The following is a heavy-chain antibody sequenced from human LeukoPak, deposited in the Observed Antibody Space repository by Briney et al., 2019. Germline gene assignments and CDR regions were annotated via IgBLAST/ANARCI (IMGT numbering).Heavy chain of an antibody. CDR2: IKQDGSER. J-gene: IGHJ4*02. D-gene: IGHD3-22*01. CDR3: VRVRFDSSGFDY. CDR1: GFTFSSHW. V-gene: IGHV3-7*01. Sequence: PGGSLRLSCEASGFTFSSHWMSWVRQAPGKGLEWVANIKQDGSERHYVDSIEGRVTISRDNAKNSLYLQTNNLRAEDTAVYYCVRVRFDSSGFDYWGQGTLLTVSS.